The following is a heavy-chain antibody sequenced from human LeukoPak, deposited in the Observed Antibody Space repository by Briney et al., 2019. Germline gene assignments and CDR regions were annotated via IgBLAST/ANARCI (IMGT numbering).Heavy chain of an antibody. V-gene: IGHV1-2*02. Sequence: ASVKVSCKASGYTFTGYYMHCVRQAPGQGLEWMGWINPNSGGTNYAQKFQGRVTMTRDTSISTAYMELSRLRSDDTAVYYCARDQTVTTVPWYFDLWGRGTLVTVSS. D-gene: IGHD4-17*01. J-gene: IGHJ2*01. CDR1: GYTFTGYY. CDR3: ARDQTVTTVPWYFDL. CDR2: INPNSGGT.